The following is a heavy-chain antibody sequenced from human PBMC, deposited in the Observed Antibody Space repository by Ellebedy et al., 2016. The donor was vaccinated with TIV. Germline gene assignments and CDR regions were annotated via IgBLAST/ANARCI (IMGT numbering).Heavy chain of an antibody. CDR1: GYSFTSYW. J-gene: IGHJ6*02. V-gene: IGHV5-10-1*01. CDR3: ARHHQLSDYYYGMDV. CDR2: IDPSDSYT. Sequence: GESLKISXKGSGYSFTSYWISWVRQMPGKGLEWMGRIDPSDSYTNYSPSFQGHVTISADKSISTAYLQWSSLKASDTAMYYCARHHQLSDYYYGMDVWGQGTTVTVSS.